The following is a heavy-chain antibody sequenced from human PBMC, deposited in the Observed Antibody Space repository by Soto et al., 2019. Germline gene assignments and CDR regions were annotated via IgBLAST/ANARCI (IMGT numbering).Heavy chain of an antibody. J-gene: IGHJ3*02. CDR1: GGSICISSYY. Sequence: PSDTLSLTCTVSGGSICISSYYGGWIRKPPGKGLEWIGSIYYSGSTYYNPSLKSRVTISVDTSKNQFSLKLSSVTAADTAVYYCVASMVRGVILAFDIWGQGTMVTV. D-gene: IGHD3-10*01. V-gene: IGHV4-39*01. CDR2: IYYSGST. CDR3: VASMVRGVILAFDI.